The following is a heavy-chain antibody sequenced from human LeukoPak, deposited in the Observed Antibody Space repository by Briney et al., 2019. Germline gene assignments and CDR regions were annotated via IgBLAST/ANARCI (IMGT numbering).Heavy chain of an antibody. J-gene: IGHJ4*02. D-gene: IGHD2-21*01. CDR1: GFTFSSYG. Sequence: GGSLRLSCAASGFTFSSYGMSWVRQAPGKGLEWFSAISGSGGSTYYADSVKGRFTISRDNSKNTLYRQMNSLRAADTAVYYCAKDGSGDTFDSWGQGTLVTVSS. CDR2: ISGSGGST. V-gene: IGHV3-23*01. CDR3: AKDGSGDTFDS.